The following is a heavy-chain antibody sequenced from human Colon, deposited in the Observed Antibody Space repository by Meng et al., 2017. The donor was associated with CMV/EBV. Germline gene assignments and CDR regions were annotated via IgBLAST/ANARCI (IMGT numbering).Heavy chain of an antibody. D-gene: IGHD4-11*01. J-gene: IGHJ6*02. CDR2: MSDSGDRI. CDR1: GITFSSYA. CDR3: AKGSSNFPYYSMDV. Sequence: GESLKISCAVSGITFSSYAMSWVRQAPGKGLEWVSSMSDSGDRIYYADSVKGRFTASRDNSKNTLFLQMNNLRAEDTAVYYCAKGSSNFPYYSMDVWGQGTPVTVSS. V-gene: IGHV3-23*01.